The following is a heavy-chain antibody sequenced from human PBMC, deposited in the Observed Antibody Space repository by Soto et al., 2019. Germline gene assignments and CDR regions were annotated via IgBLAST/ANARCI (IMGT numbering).Heavy chain of an antibody. V-gene: IGHV1-18*01. CDR3: ARLIAARPPLYYYYGMDV. CDR1: GYTFTSYG. D-gene: IGHD6-6*01. Sequence: QVQLVQSGAEVKKPGASVKVSCKASGYTFTSYGISWVRQAPGQGLQWMGWISAYNGNTNYAQKLQGRVTMTTDTSTSTAYMELRSLRSDDTAVYYCARLIAARPPLYYYYGMDVWGQGTTVTVSS. CDR2: ISAYNGNT. J-gene: IGHJ6*02.